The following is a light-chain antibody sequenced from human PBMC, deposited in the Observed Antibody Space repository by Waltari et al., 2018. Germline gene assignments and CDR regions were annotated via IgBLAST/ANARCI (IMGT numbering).Light chain of an antibody. CDR1: QSVSRSR. Sequence: EVVLPQSPGTLSLSPGARATLSCRASQSVSRSRIAWYLHRPGQAPRLLIYGASGRATGIPDRFSGSGSGTDFSLTISRVEPEDFAVYYCQQFGSSVMYTFGQGTKLEIK. J-gene: IGKJ2*01. V-gene: IGKV3-20*01. CDR2: GAS. CDR3: QQFGSSVMYT.